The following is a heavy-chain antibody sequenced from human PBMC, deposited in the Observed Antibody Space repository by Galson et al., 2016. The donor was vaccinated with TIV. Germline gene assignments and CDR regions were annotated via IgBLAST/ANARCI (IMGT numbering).Heavy chain of an antibody. CDR1: GGTFSRSA. CDR2: IIPLLSSP. Sequence: SVKVSCKASGGTFSRSAISWVRQAPGQGLEWVGGIIPLLSSPSYGQKFQGRLTITADESMTTSYMELTSLTSDDTAMYYCARHSTPIYVVVATGFEFWGPGSLVTVSS. V-gene: IGHV1-69*13. CDR3: ARHSTPIYVVVATGFEF. J-gene: IGHJ4*02. D-gene: IGHD2-15*01.